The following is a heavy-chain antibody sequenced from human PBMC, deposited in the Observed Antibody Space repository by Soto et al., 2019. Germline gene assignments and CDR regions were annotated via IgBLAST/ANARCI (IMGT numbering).Heavy chain of an antibody. CDR2: VYYGGRS. CDR1: SAPISSTTYT. J-gene: IGHJ6*02. CDR3: ARLYGYCIRGSCHGHYAMDV. Sequence: QLQLQESGAGLVKPSETLSLTCTVSSAPISSTTYTWGWIRQPPGKGLEWVASVYYGGRSYYNPSLNSRVTISVDTSKNQFSLKMTSVTAADTAVYYCARLYGYCIRGSCHGHYAMDVWGQGTTVTVSS. D-gene: IGHD2-15*01. V-gene: IGHV4-39*01.